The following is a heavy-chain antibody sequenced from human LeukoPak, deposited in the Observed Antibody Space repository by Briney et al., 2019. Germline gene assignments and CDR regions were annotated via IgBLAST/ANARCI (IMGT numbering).Heavy chain of an antibody. CDR2: INHSGST. V-gene: IGHV4-34*01. J-gene: IGHJ4*02. Sequence: SETLSLTCAVYGGSFSGYYWSWIRQPPGKGLEWIGEINHSGSTNYNPSLKSRVTISVDTSKNQFSLKLSSVTAAGTAVYYCARAMGSSGYYYFLDYWGQGTLVTVSS. D-gene: IGHD3-22*01. CDR3: ARAMGSSGYYYFLDY. CDR1: GGSFSGYY.